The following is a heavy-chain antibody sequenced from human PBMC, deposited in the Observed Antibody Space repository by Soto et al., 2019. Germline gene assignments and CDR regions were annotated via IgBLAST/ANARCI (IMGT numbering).Heavy chain of an antibody. Sequence: SETLSLTCTVSGGSISNNYLNWIRQPPGKGLEWIGYIYNSGTTNYNLSLKSRVTISVDTSKNQFSLKLNSVTAADTAVYYCASDRGQNWFDPWGQGTLVTGSS. CDR1: GGSISNNY. V-gene: IGHV4-59*01. CDR3: ASDRGQNWFDP. CDR2: IYNSGTT. J-gene: IGHJ5*02.